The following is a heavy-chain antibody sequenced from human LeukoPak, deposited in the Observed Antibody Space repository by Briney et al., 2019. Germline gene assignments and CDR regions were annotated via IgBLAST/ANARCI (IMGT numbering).Heavy chain of an antibody. CDR2: ISSSSGYT. D-gene: IGHD3-10*01. CDR1: GFTFSDYY. V-gene: IGHV3-11*05. J-gene: IGHJ4*02. CDR3: ARARGTSGSGSYYIDY. Sequence: PGGSLRLSCAAPGFTFSDYYMTWIRQAPGKRLEWVSYISSSSGYTYYADSVKGRFTISRDNTRNSLYLQMNSLRAEDTAVYYCARARGTSGSGSYYIDYWGQGTLVTVSS.